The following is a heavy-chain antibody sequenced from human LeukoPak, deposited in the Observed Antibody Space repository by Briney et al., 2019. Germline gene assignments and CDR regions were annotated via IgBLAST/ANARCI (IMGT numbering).Heavy chain of an antibody. D-gene: IGHD6-6*01. CDR2: IYPGDSDT. J-gene: IGHJ4*02. V-gene: IGHV5-51*01. Sequence: WWSWVRQPPGKGLEWVGIIYPGDSDTRYSPSFQGQVTISADKSIGTAYLQWSTLKASDTAMYYCARREYSTSSGYVYWGQGTLVTVSS. CDR3: ARREYSTSSGYVY. CDR1: W.